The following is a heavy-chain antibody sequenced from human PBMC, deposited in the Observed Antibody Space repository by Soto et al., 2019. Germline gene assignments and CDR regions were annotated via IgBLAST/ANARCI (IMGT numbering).Heavy chain of an antibody. J-gene: IGHJ3*02. D-gene: IGHD3-22*01. CDR1: GYTFTSYY. V-gene: IGHV1-46*01. CDR2: INPSGGST. CDR3: ARVPPRYYDDSSGYSETPGAFDI. Sequence: ASVKVSCKASGYTFTSYYMHWVRQAPGQGLEWMGIINPSGGSTSYAQKFQGRVTMTRDTSTSTVYMELSSLRSEDTAVYYCARVPPRYYDDSSGYSETPGAFDIWGQGTMVTVSS.